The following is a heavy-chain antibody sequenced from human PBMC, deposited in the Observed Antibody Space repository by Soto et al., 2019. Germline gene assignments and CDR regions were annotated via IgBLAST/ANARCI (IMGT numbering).Heavy chain of an antibody. Sequence: EVQLVESGGGLVQPGGSLRLSCAASGFTFSSYWMHWVRQAPGKGLVWVSRINSDGSSTSYADSVKGRFTISRDNAKNTLYQQMNSRRAEDTAVYYCARGGLAAAGYYYYYMDVWGKGTTVTVSS. CDR2: INSDGSST. D-gene: IGHD6-13*01. J-gene: IGHJ6*03. CDR3: ARGGLAAAGYYYYYMDV. V-gene: IGHV3-74*01. CDR1: GFTFSSYW.